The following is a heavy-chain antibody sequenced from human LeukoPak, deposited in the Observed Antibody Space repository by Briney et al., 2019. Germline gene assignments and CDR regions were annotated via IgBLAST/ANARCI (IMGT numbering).Heavy chain of an antibody. CDR1: GGSISSSY. J-gene: IGHJ4*02. CDR2: IYYSGST. V-gene: IGHV4-59*08. D-gene: IGHD3-3*01. Sequence: PSETLSLTCTVSGGSISSSYWSWIRQPPGKGLEWIGYIYYSGSTNYNPSLKSRVTISVDTSKNQFSLRLSSVTAADTAVYYCARQRFLEWYFDYWGQGTLVTVSS. CDR3: ARQRFLEWYFDY.